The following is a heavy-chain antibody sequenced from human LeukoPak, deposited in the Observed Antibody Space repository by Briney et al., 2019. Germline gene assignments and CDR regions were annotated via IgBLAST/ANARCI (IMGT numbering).Heavy chain of an antibody. Sequence: ASVKVSCKASGYTFTSYGISWVRQAPGQGLEWMGWISAYNGNTNYAQKLQGRVTMTTDTSTSTAYMELRSLRSDDTAVYYCAGNRMAYSALGEIGYWGQGTLVTVSS. CDR3: AGNRMAYSALGEIGY. CDR1: GYTFTSYG. V-gene: IGHV1-18*01. D-gene: IGHD1-26*01. CDR2: ISAYNGNT. J-gene: IGHJ4*02.